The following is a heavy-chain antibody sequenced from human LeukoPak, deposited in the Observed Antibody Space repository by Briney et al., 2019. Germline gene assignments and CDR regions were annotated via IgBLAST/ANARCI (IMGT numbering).Heavy chain of an antibody. V-gene: IGHV4-4*07. Sequence: NPSETLSLTCTVSGGSISSYYWSWIRQPAGKGLEWIGRIYTSGSTDYNPSLKSRVTISVETSKNQFSLNLSSVTAADTAVYYCARGRLARSPYFDYWGQGTLVTVSS. CDR2: IYTSGST. D-gene: IGHD6-19*01. CDR1: GGSISSYY. CDR3: ARGRLARSPYFDY. J-gene: IGHJ4*02.